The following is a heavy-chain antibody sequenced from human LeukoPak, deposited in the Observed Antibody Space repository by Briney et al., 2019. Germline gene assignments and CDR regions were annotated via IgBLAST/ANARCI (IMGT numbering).Heavy chain of an antibody. V-gene: IGHV4-59*01. CDR3: AREGRGSGSYYLDY. CDR2: IYYSGST. D-gene: IGHD3-10*01. J-gene: IGHJ4*02. Sequence: SETLSLTCTVSGGSISSYYWSWIRQPPGKGLEWIGYIYYSGSTNYNPSLKSRVTISVDTSKDQFSLKLCSVTAADTAVYYCAREGRGSGSYYLDYWGQGTLVTVSS. CDR1: GGSISSYY.